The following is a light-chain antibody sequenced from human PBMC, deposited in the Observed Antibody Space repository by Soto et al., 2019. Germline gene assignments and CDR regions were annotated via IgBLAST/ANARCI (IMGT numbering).Light chain of an antibody. Sequence: QSALTQPASVSGSPGQSIAISCTGTSSDVGGYNYVSWYQQHPGKTPNLMIYDVSNRPSGVSNRFSGSKSGNTASLTISGLQAEDEADYYCSSYTSSSTWVFAGGTQLTVL. CDR3: SSYTSSSTWV. V-gene: IGLV2-14*01. CDR2: DVS. CDR1: SSDVGGYNY. J-gene: IGLJ3*02.